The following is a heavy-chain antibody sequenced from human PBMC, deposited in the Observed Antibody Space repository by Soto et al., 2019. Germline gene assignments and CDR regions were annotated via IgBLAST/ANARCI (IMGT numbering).Heavy chain of an antibody. Sequence: PSETLSLTCTVSGGSISSGGYYWSWIRQHPGKGLEWIGYIYYSGSTYYTPSLKSRVTISVDTSKNQFSLKLSSVTAADTAVYYCARDSAHKGFDPWGQGTLVTVSS. D-gene: IGHD2-21*01. J-gene: IGHJ5*02. CDR1: GGSISSGGYY. V-gene: IGHV4-31*03. CDR3: ARDSAHKGFDP. CDR2: IYYSGST.